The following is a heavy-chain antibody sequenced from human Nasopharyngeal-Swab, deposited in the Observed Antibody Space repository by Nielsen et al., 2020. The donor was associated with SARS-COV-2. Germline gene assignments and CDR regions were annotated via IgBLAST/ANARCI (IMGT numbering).Heavy chain of an antibody. CDR2: IKQDGSEK. J-gene: IGHJ4*02. D-gene: IGHD3-10*01. CDR1: GFTFSSYW. V-gene: IGHV3-7*01. Sequence: GESLKISCAASGFTFSSYWMSWVRQAPGKGPEWVANIKQDGSEKYYVDSVKGRFTISRDNAKNSLYLQMNSLRAEDTAVYYCARAGVGSGSYYWSWGQGTLVTVSS. CDR3: ARAGVGSGSYYWS.